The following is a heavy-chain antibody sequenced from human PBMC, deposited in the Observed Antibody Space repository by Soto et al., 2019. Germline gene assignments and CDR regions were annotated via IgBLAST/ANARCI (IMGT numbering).Heavy chain of an antibody. D-gene: IGHD2-15*01. CDR2: ISSSGSTI. Sequence: EVQLVESGGGLVQPGGSLRLSCAASGFTFSSYEMNWVRQAPGKGLEWVSYISSSGSTIYYADSVKGRFTISRDNAKNSLSLQMNSLRAEDTAVYYCASLDIVVGVASGYWGQGTLVTVSS. V-gene: IGHV3-48*03. CDR1: GFTFSSYE. CDR3: ASLDIVVGVASGY. J-gene: IGHJ4*02.